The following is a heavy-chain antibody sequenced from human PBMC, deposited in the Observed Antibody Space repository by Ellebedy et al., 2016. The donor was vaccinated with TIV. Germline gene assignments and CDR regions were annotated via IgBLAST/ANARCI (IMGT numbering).Heavy chain of an antibody. J-gene: IGHJ3*02. V-gene: IGHV4-59*01. CDR3: GRSYKRTARDAFDI. Sequence: MPSETLSLTCTLSGDSISSYYWSWIRQPPGKGLEWIGHIYYSGGAKYNPSLKSRVTISVDTSTNQFSLKLSSVTAADTAVYYCGRSYKRTARDAFDIWGQGTMVTVSS. D-gene: IGHD1-14*01. CDR2: IYYSGGA. CDR1: GDSISSYY.